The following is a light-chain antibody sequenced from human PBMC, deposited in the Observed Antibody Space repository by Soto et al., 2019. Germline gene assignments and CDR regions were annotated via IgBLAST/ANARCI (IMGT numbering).Light chain of an antibody. J-gene: IGKJ1*01. Sequence: EIVLTPSPATLSLSPGERATLSCRASQSVNNYLAWYQQKPGQAPRLLIYDTSDRASGIPARFSGSGSGTDFTLTISSLEPEDFAVFYCQQRSVWPWTFGQGTKVDI. CDR2: DTS. CDR3: QQRSVWPWT. CDR1: QSVNNY. V-gene: IGKV3-11*01.